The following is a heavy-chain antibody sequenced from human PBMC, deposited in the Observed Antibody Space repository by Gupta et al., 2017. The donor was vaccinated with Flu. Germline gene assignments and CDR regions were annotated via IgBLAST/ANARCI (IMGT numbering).Heavy chain of an antibody. CDR2: IKHSGST. Sequence: QVQLQQWGAGLLKPSATLSLTCAVYGGSFSGHYWSWIRQPPGKGLEWIGEIKHSGSTNYNPSLKSRVTISGDTSKNQFSLKLSSVTAADTAVYYCARDGGIATAGTHNNWFDPWGQGTLVTVSS. CDR1: GGSFSGHY. J-gene: IGHJ5*02. V-gene: IGHV4-34*01. D-gene: IGHD6-13*01. CDR3: ARDGGIATAGTHNNWFDP.